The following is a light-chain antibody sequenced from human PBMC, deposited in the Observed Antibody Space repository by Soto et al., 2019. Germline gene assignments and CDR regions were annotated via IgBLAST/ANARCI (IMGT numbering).Light chain of an antibody. Sequence: QSALTQPRSVSGSPGQSVTISCTGTSSDVGGYNYVSWYQQHPGKAPKLMIYDVSKRPSGVPDRFSGSKSGNTASLTISGLQAEDEADYYCCSYPGSYIYVFGTGTKVTVL. CDR2: DVS. CDR3: CSYPGSYIYV. V-gene: IGLV2-11*01. CDR1: SSDVGGYNY. J-gene: IGLJ1*01.